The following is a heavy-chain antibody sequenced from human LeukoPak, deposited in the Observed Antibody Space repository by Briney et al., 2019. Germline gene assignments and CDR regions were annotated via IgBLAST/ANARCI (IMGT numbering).Heavy chain of an antibody. CDR3: ARPGRRVVVTANYYYGMDV. D-gene: IGHD2-21*02. Sequence: SETLSLTCPVSGDSIGSGTFCWNWVRQPAGTGLEWIGRICASGSTDYNPSLKSRVTISVDTSKNQFSLKLSSVTAADTAVYYCARPGRRVVVTANYYYGMDVWGQGTTVTVSS. CDR1: GDSIGSGTFC. V-gene: IGHV4-61*02. CDR2: ICASGST. J-gene: IGHJ6*02.